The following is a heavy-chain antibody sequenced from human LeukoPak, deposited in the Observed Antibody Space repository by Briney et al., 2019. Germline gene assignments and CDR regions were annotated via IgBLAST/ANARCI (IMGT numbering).Heavy chain of an antibody. CDR2: INPNSGGT. CDR3: ARASTGFEPVFDY. V-gene: IGHV1-2*02. J-gene: IGHJ4*02. CDR1: GYTFSDYH. D-gene: IGHD5-12*01. Sequence: ASVKVSCKASGYTFSDYHMHWVRQAPGQGLEWMGWINPNSGGTNYAQKFQGRVTMTRDTSISTAYMELSELRSDDTAVYYCARASTGFEPVFDYWGQGALVTFSS.